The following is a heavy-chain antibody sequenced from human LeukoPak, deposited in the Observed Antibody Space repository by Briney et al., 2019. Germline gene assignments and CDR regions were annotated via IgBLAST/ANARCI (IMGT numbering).Heavy chain of an antibody. V-gene: IGHV3-23*01. J-gene: IGHJ6*04. Sequence: GGSLRLSCAASGFTFSSYAMSWVRQAPGKGLEWVTAISGSGGSTYYADSVKGRFTTSRDNSKNTLYLQMNSLRAEDTAVYYCAKVPNIVVVPAAMGSWGKGTTVTVSS. CDR2: ISGSGGST. CDR1: GFTFSSYA. CDR3: AKVPNIVVVPAAMGS. D-gene: IGHD2-2*01.